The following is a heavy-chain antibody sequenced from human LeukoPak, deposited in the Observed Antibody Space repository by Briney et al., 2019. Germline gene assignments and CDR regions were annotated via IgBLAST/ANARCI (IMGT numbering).Heavy chain of an antibody. CDR1: GYSFTSYW. D-gene: IGHD2-21*02. CDR2: IDPSDSYT. Sequence: GESLKISCKGSGYSFTSYWISWVRQMPGKGLEWMGRIDPSDSYTNYSPSFQGHVTISADKSTSTAYLQWSSLKASDTAMYYCASFYCGGDCSAPSPGAFDIWGQGTMVTVSS. CDR3: ASFYCGGDCSAPSPGAFDI. V-gene: IGHV5-10-1*01. J-gene: IGHJ3*02.